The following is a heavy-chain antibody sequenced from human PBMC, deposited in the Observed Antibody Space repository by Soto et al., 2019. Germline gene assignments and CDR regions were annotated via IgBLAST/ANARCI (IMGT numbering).Heavy chain of an antibody. J-gene: IGHJ4*02. CDR2: INTDGSST. CDR3: AKRGVDTFGLSY. V-gene: IGHV3-74*01. Sequence: VQLVESGGGLVQPGGSLRLSCAASGFTFSSFWMHWVRQAPGEGLVWVSRINTDGSSTSYADSVKGRFTISRDNAKNTLYLQMNSLRVEDTAMYYCAKRGVDTFGLSYWGQGTLVTVSS. D-gene: IGHD3-10*01. CDR1: GFTFSSFW.